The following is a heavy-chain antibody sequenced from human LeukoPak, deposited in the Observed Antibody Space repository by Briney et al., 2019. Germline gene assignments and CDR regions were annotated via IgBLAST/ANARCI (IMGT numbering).Heavy chain of an antibody. Sequence: PGGSLRLSCAASGFTFSSYGMHWVRQAPGKGLEWVAVIWYDGSNKYYADSVKGRFTISRDNSKNTLYLQMNSLRAEDTAVYYCAKDQYYDSSGYYVVDPGIDFWGQGTLVTVSS. CDR2: IWYDGSNK. CDR3: AKDQYYDSSGYYVVDPGIDF. CDR1: GFTFSSYG. D-gene: IGHD3-22*01. V-gene: IGHV3-30*02. J-gene: IGHJ4*02.